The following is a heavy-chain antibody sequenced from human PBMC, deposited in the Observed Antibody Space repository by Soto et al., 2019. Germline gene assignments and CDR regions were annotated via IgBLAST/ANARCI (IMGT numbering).Heavy chain of an antibody. Sequence: QVQLVESGGGVVQPGRSLRLSCADSGFIFSSYAMHWVRQAPGKGLEWVAFVSYDGSETYHADSVKGRFTISRDNSKNTLFLQMNSLRIEDTAVYYGAKAHYYSSGSYNAWGQGPLVTVSS. J-gene: IGHJ5*02. CDR3: AKAHYYSSGSYNA. V-gene: IGHV3-30*18. CDR1: GFIFSSYA. CDR2: VSYDGSET. D-gene: IGHD3-10*01.